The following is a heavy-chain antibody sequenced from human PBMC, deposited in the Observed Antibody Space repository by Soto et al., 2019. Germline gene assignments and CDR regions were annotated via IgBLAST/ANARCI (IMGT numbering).Heavy chain of an antibody. CDR3: ARWAAYGGNSAAFGI. J-gene: IGHJ3*02. Sequence: PSETLSLTCTVSGGSVSSGSYYWSWIRQPPGKGLEWIGYIYYSGSTNYNPSLKSRVTISVDTSKNQFSLKLSSVTAADTAVYYCARWAAYGGNSAAFGIWGQGTMVTVSS. D-gene: IGHD2-21*01. CDR1: GGSVSSGSYY. V-gene: IGHV4-61*01. CDR2: IYYSGST.